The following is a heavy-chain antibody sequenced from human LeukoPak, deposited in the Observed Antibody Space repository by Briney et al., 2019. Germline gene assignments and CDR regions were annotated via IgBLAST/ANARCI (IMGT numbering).Heavy chain of an antibody. CDR2: INPSGGST. CDR1: GYTSTSYY. Sequence: ASVKVSCKASGYTSTSYYMHWVRQAPGQGLEWMGIINPSGGSTSYARKFQGRVTMTRDTSTSTVYMELSSLRSEDTAVYYCAVPLVTGAFDIWGQGTMVTVSS. CDR3: AVPLVTGAFDI. V-gene: IGHV1-46*01. D-gene: IGHD4-23*01. J-gene: IGHJ3*02.